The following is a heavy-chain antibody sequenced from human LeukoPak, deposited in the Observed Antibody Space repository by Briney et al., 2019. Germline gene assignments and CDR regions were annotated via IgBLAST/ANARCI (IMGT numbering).Heavy chain of an antibody. Sequence: SVTVSCKASVFTFISSAMQWVRQARGQRLEWIGWIVVGSGNTNYAQKFQERVTITRDVSTSTAYMELSSLRCEDTAVYYCAAAGGSYSGWGFDIWGQGTVVTVSS. D-gene: IGHD1-26*01. V-gene: IGHV1-58*02. CDR2: IVVGSGNT. CDR3: AAAGGSYSGWGFDI. J-gene: IGHJ3*02. CDR1: VFTFISSA.